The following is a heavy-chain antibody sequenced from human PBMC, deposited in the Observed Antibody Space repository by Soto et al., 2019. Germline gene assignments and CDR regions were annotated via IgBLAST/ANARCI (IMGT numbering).Heavy chain of an antibody. V-gene: IGHV3-66*01. Sequence: EVQLVESGVGLVQPGGSLRLSCAASGFTVSSNYMSWVRQAPGKGLEWVSVIYSGGSTYYADSVKGRFTISRDNSKNTLYLQMNSLRAEDTAVYYCARELLTTSWFDPWGQGTLVTVSS. CDR2: IYSGGST. CDR1: GFTVSSNY. D-gene: IGHD1-26*01. J-gene: IGHJ5*02. CDR3: ARELLTTSWFDP.